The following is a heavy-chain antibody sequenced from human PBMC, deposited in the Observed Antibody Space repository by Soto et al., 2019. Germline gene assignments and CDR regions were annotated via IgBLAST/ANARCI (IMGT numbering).Heavy chain of an antibody. Sequence: PXATLSLTCTVCGGCFSSGGVSWTGVRQPPGKGLEFIAYIYHTGGAYYNPSLKSRTTISIDTSKNHFSLKLTSLTAADTAVYYCARGGWTDEITDLAFDIWGPGTEVTVSS. CDR3: ARGGWTDEITDLAFDI. D-gene: IGHD6-19*01. CDR1: GGCFSSGGVS. J-gene: IGHJ3*02. CDR2: IYHTGGA. V-gene: IGHV4-61*03.